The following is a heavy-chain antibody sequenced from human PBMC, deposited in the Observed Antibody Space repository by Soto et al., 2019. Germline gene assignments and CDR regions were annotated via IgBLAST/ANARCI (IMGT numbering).Heavy chain of an antibody. Sequence: SETLSLTCTVSGDSITSDTSYWTWIRQHPEKGLEFLGSIYYSGRTYYHPSLESRLSVSVDTSKNQFSMRLTRASAADTAVYYCARDSRISNAWFDPWGQGILVTVS. D-gene: IGHD2-8*01. V-gene: IGHV4-31*03. CDR1: GDSITSDTSY. J-gene: IGHJ5*02. CDR3: ARDSRISNAWFDP. CDR2: IYYSGRT.